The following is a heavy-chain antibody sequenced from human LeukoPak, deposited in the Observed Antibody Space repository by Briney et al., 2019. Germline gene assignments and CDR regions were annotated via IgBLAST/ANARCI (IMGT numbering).Heavy chain of an antibody. V-gene: IGHV4-4*08. D-gene: IGHD2-2*02. CDR2: MYTSGPA. Sequence: SETLSLTCSISGDSITSGIYTWIRQPRPKGLELIGYMYTSGPANYNPSLTGRVTISGDTSKNLFTLILKCATAGDMATYFCAALPYTTAWREYWGLGTLVTVSS. J-gene: IGHJ4*02. CDR3: AALPYTTAWREY. CDR1: GDSITSGI.